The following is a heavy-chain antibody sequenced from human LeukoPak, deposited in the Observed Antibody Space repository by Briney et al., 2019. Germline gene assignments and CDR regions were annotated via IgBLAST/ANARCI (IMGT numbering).Heavy chain of an antibody. D-gene: IGHD6-19*01. CDR2: VNLQGGT. Sequence: SGTLSLTCGVSGGSITSTNYWTWVRQPPGKGLEWIGEVNLQGGTNYNPSLMGRVAISVDTSENHISLQLTSVTAADTAVYYCAREGYSSGTHYWGQGTLVTVSS. CDR1: GGSITSTNY. CDR3: AREGYSSGTHY. J-gene: IGHJ4*02. V-gene: IGHV4-4*02.